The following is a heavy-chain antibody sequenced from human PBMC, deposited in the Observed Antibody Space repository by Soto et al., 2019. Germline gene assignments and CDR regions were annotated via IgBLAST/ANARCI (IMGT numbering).Heavy chain of an antibody. Sequence: QVQLQESGPGLVKPSQTLSLTCTVSGGSISSGGYYWSWIGQHPGKGLEWIGYIYYSGSTYYNPSLKSRVTIAVDTSKNQFSLKLSSVTAADTAVYYCARGYCSSTSCYTYGDYWGQGTLVTVSS. CDR3: ARGYCSSTSCYTYGDY. CDR1: GGSISSGGYY. CDR2: IYYSGST. J-gene: IGHJ4*02. D-gene: IGHD2-2*02. V-gene: IGHV4-31*03.